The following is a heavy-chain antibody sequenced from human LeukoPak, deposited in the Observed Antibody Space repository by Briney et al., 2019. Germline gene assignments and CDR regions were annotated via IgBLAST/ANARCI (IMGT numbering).Heavy chain of an antibody. CDR1: GFTFSSYA. CDR3: ARDHRYSGYDRSYYYYGMDV. V-gene: IGHV3-30-3*01. J-gene: IGHJ6*02. D-gene: IGHD5-12*01. Sequence: GGSLRLSCAASGFTFSSYAMHWVRQAPGKGLEWVAVISYDGSNIYYADSVKGRFTISRDNSKNTLYLQMNSLRAEDTAVYYCARDHRYSGYDRSYYYYGMDVWGQGTTVTVSS. CDR2: ISYDGSNI.